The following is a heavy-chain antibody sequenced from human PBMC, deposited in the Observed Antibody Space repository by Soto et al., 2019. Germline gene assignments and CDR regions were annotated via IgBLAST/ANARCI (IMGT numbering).Heavy chain of an antibody. CDR1: GGSIDSYY. CDR2: ISDSGTT. D-gene: IGHD2-2*03. Sequence: QVELQQSGPGLVKASETLSLTCTVFGGSIDSYYWSWIRQAPGKGLEWIGHISDSGTTNYNPSLESRVPISVETSRKLFSLKLSSVTAADTAVYFCARDRWMSRANWFDPWGPGTLVTVYS. CDR3: ARDRWMSRANWFDP. V-gene: IGHV4-59*12. J-gene: IGHJ5*02.